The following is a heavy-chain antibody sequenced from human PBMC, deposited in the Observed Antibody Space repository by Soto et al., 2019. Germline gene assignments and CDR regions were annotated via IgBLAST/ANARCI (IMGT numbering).Heavy chain of an antibody. Sequence: QVQLQESGPGLVKPSGTLSLTCTVSGASISGNDWWSWVRQPPGKGLEWIGEINHSGTTNYNPSLKSRVTMSVVKSKNQFSLKLNSVTAADTAVYYCARVMSPMLVPDAFDIWGQGTMVTVSS. CDR1: GASISGNDW. V-gene: IGHV4-4*02. CDR2: INHSGTT. D-gene: IGHD2-8*02. J-gene: IGHJ3*02. CDR3: ARVMSPMLVPDAFDI.